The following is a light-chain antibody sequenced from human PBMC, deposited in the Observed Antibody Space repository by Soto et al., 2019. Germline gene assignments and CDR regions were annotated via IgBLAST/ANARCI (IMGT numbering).Light chain of an antibody. J-gene: IGKJ1*01. Sequence: PWERVTLSCRASQSVSIDLAWYQQTPGQAPRLLIYGASTRATGIPVRFSGSASGTEFTLTISSLQSEDFTVYYCQQYNKWPLTFGQGTKVDIK. CDR3: QQYNKWPLT. V-gene: IGKV3-15*01. CDR1: QSVSID. CDR2: GAS.